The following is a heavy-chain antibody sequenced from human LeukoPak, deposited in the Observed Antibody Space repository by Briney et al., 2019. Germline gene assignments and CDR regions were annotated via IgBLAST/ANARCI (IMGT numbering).Heavy chain of an antibody. J-gene: IGHJ5*02. D-gene: IGHD3-3*01. CDR1: GGSISSSGHY. CDR3: ARDVGMAFWFDP. Sequence: SETLSLTCTVSGGSISSSGHYWGWIRQPPGKGLEWIGSIDYSGNTYYNPSLKSRVTMSVDTSKNQFSLKLSSVTAADTAAYYCARDVGMAFWFDPWGQGTLVTVSS. CDR2: IDYSGNT. V-gene: IGHV4-39*07.